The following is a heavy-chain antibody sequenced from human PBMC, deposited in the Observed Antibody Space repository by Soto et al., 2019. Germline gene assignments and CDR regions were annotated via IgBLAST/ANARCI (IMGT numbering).Heavy chain of an antibody. CDR2: MSHDGSHK. Sequence: QVQLVESGGGVVQAGGSLGLSCTASGFTFSTYGMHWVRQAPGKGPEWVAVMSHDGSHKAFLDSVKGRFIISRDNSKNQLYLQMNSLTPDDTAVYYCARLPLSGVDHYYDGMDVWGQGTTVIASS. V-gene: IGHV3-30*03. CDR1: GFTFSTYG. D-gene: IGHD6-19*01. J-gene: IGHJ6*02. CDR3: ARLPLSGVDHYYDGMDV.